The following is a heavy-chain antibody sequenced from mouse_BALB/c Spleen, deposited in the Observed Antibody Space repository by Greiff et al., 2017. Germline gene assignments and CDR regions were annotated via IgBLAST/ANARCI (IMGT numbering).Heavy chain of an antibody. CDR2: ISSGSSTI. V-gene: IGHV5-17*02. CDR1: GFTFSSFG. CDR3: ARDGYARYAMDY. J-gene: IGHJ4*01. D-gene: IGHD6-5*01. Sequence: EVQRVESGGGLVQPGGSRKLSCAASGFTFSSFGMHWVRQAPEKGLEWVAYISSGSSTIYYADTVKGRFTISRDNPKNTLFLQMTSLRSEDTAMYYCARDGYARYAMDYWGQGTSVTVSS.